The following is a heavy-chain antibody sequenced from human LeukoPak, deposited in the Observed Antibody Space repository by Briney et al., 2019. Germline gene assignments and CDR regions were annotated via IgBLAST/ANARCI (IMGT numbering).Heavy chain of an antibody. V-gene: IGHV4-34*01. CDR2: INHSGGT. D-gene: IGHD3-22*01. CDR1: GGSFSGYY. J-gene: IGHJ4*02. CDR3: ARGTHLPRYYDSSGYYYYFDY. Sequence: PSETLSLTCAVYGGSFSGYYWSWIRQPPGKGLEWIGEINHSGGTNYNPSLKSRVTISVDTSKNQFSLKLSSVTAADTAVYYCARGTHLPRYYDSSGYYYYFDYWGQGTLVTVSS.